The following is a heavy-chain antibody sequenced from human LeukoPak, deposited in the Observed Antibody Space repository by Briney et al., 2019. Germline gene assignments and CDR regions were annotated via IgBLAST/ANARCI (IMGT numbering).Heavy chain of an antibody. CDR2: MNPNSGNT. V-gene: IGHV1-8*01. CDR3: ARGRTKYSSSWYIPPGY. J-gene: IGHJ4*02. Sequence: GASVKVSRKASGYTFTSYDINWVRQATGQGLEWMGWMNPNSGNTGYAQKFQGRVTMTRNTSISTAYMELSSLRSEDTAVYYCARGRTKYSSSWYIPPGYWGQGTLVTVSS. CDR1: GYTFTSYD. D-gene: IGHD6-13*01.